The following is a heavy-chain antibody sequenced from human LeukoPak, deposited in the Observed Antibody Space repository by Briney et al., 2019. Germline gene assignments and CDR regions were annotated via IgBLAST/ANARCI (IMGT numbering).Heavy chain of an antibody. CDR3: ARVPLRRYFDY. Sequence: SETLSLTCTVSGGSISSYYWSWIRQPPGKGLEWIGYIYYSGSTNYNPSLKSRVTISIDTSKNQLSLKLSSVTAADTAVYYCARVPLRRYFDYWGQGTLVTVSS. CDR2: IYYSGST. CDR1: GGSISSYY. V-gene: IGHV4-59*01. J-gene: IGHJ4*02. D-gene: IGHD4-17*01.